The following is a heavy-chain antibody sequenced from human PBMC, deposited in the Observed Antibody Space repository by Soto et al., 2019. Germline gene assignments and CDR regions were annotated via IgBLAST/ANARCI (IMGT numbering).Heavy chain of an antibody. J-gene: IGHJ6*02. CDR3: AKDPRDSSSWYYYYYYGMDV. D-gene: IGHD6-13*01. CDR2: ISYDGSNK. Sequence: QVQLVESGGGVVQPGRSLRLSCAASGFTFSSYGMRWVRQAPGKGLEWVAVISYDGSNKYYADSVKGRFTISRDNSKNTLYLQMNSLRAEDTAVYYCAKDPRDSSSWYYYYYYGMDVWGQGTTVTVSS. V-gene: IGHV3-30*18. CDR1: GFTFSSYG.